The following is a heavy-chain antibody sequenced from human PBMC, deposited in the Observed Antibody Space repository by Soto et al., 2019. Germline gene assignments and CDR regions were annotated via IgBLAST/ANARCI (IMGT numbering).Heavy chain of an antibody. D-gene: IGHD2-15*01. CDR3: AWGGGYCSGGSCYLPPNYYYYGMDV. V-gene: IGHV1-18*01. Sequence: ASVKVSCKASGYTFTSYGISWVRQAPGQGLEWMGWISAYNGNTNYAQKLQGRVTMTTDTSTSTAYMELRSLRSDDTAVYYCAWGGGYCSGGSCYLPPNYYYYGMDVWGQGSTVTVSS. CDR2: ISAYNGNT. CDR1: GYTFTSYG. J-gene: IGHJ6*02.